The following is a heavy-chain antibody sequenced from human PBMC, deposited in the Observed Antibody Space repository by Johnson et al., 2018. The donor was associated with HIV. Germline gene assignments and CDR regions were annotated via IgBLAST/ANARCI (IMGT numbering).Heavy chain of an antibody. CDR3: AKDMVPWLGELPWACDTFDI. CDR2: IGTAGDT. J-gene: IGHJ3*02. D-gene: IGHD3-10*01. V-gene: IGHV3-13*01. Sequence: DVQVVESGGGLVQPGGSLRLSCAASGFTFSSYDMHWVHQATGKGLEWVSAIGTAGDTYYPGSVKGRFTISRDNAKKSLYLEMNSLTTEDTALYYCAKDMVPWLGELPWACDTFDIWGQGTVVTVSS. CDR1: GFTFSSYD.